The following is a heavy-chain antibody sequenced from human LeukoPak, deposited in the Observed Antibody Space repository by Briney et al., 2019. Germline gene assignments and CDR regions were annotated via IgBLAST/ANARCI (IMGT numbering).Heavy chain of an antibody. Sequence: SQTLSLTCAIPGDSVSSNSAAWNWIRQSPSRGLEWLGRTYYRSKWYNDYAVSVKSRIIINPDTSKNQFSLQLDSVTPEDTAVYYCARGGYGDYVSLFQHWGQGTLVTVSS. D-gene: IGHD4-17*01. CDR3: ARGGYGDYVSLFQH. J-gene: IGHJ1*01. V-gene: IGHV6-1*01. CDR2: TYYRSKWYN. CDR1: GDSVSSNSAA.